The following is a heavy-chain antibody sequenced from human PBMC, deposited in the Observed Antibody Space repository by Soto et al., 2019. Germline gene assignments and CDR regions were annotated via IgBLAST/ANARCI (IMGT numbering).Heavy chain of an antibody. J-gene: IGHJ4*02. D-gene: IGHD6-13*01. CDR1: GGSVSSGSYY. CDR3: ARESSSSWFDY. V-gene: IGHV4-61*01. CDR2: IYYSGST. Sequence: PSETLSLTCTVSGGSVSSGSYYWSWIRQPPGKGLEWIGYIYYSGSTNYNPSLKSRVTISVDTSKNQFSLKLSSVTAADTAVYYCARESSSSWFDYWGQGTLVTVSS.